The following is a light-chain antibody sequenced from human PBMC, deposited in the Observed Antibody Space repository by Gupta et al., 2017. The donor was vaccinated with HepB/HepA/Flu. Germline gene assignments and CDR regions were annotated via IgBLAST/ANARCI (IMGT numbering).Light chain of an antibody. CDR3: SSYTSSSSNVI. CDR1: SSDVGGYNY. J-gene: IGLJ2*01. V-gene: IGLV2-14*03. CDR2: DVT. Sequence: TGTSSDVGGYNYVSWYQQHPGKAPRLIIYDVTSRPSGVSIRFSGSKSGNTASLTISGLQAEDEADYYCSSYTSSSSNVIFGGGTKLTVL.